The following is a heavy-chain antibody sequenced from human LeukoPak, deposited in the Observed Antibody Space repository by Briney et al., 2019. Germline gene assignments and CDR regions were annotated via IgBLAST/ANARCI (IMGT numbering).Heavy chain of an antibody. CDR1: GFTFTSYA. CDR2: ISGGGSST. Sequence: GGSLRLSCAASGFTFTSYAMSWVRQAPGKGLEWVSVISGGGSSTYYADSVKGRFTISRDNSKNTLYLQMNSLRGEDTGVYYCAKESGQLDVWGKGTTVTVSS. CDR3: AKESGQLDV. V-gene: IGHV3-23*01. J-gene: IGHJ6*04. D-gene: IGHD3-3*01.